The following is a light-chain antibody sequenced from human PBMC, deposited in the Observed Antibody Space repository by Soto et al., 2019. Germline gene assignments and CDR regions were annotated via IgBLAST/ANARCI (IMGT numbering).Light chain of an antibody. J-gene: IGKJ5*01. CDR1: QDISNY. Sequence: DIHVTQSPSSLSASLGDRVTITCQASQDISNYLNWYQQKPGKAPKLLIYDASNLETGVPSRFSGSGSGTDFTFTISSLQPEDIATYYCQQYDNLPFGQGTRLEIK. V-gene: IGKV1-33*01. CDR2: DAS. CDR3: QQYDNLP.